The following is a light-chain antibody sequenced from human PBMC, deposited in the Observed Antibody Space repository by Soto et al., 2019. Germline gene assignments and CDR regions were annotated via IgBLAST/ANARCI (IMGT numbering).Light chain of an antibody. CDR2: AAS. CDR1: QGISSY. V-gene: IGKV1-9*01. CDR3: QQLNSYPPS. J-gene: IGKJ1*01. Sequence: IQFAQSPSSLSSSVGDRGTLTFRASQGISSYLAWYQQKPGKAPKLLIYAASTLQSGVPSRFSGSGSGTDFTLTISSLQPEDFATYYCQQLNSYPPSFGQGNKVDIK.